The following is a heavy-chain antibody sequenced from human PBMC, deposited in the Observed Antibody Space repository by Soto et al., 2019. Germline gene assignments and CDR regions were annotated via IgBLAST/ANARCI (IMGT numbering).Heavy chain of an antibody. CDR1: GFSFSGYS. J-gene: IGHJ4*02. D-gene: IGHD6-13*01. CDR3: ARGIAAAGGRHFDY. CDR2: ISSSTTTM. Sequence: EVQLVESGGGLVQPGGSLRLSCAASGFSFSGYSINWVRQAPGKGLEWVSYISSSTTTMYYADSVKGRFTISRDNAKNSLYLQMNSLRDEDTAVYYCARGIAAAGGRHFDYWGQGTLVTVSS. V-gene: IGHV3-48*02.